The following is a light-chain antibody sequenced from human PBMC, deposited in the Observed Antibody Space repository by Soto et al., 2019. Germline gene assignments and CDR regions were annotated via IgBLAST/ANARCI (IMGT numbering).Light chain of an antibody. Sequence: QSALTQPPSASGSPGQAVTISCTGTNNDAGVYNYVSWYQQHPGKGPRLMLYEVTKRPSDIPDRFSGSKSCNTASLTVSGLQAEDEADYYCSSYAGTNNYVFGTGTKLTVL. CDR2: EVT. J-gene: IGLJ1*01. CDR1: NNDAGVYNY. CDR3: SSYAGTNNYV. V-gene: IGLV2-8*01.